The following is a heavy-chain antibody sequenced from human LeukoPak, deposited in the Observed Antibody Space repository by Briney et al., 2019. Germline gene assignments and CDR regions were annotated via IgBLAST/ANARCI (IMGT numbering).Heavy chain of an antibody. CDR3: ARDYYDSSGFDWFDP. CDR1: GFAFSSYN. Sequence: PGGSLRLSCAASGFAFSSYNMNWVRQAPGKGLEWISYIGSSGSPTHYADSVKGRFTISRDNAKNSLYLQMNSLRAEDTAVYYCARDYYDSSGFDWFDPWGQGTLVTVSS. CDR2: IGSSGSPT. J-gene: IGHJ5*02. D-gene: IGHD3-22*01. V-gene: IGHV3-21*05.